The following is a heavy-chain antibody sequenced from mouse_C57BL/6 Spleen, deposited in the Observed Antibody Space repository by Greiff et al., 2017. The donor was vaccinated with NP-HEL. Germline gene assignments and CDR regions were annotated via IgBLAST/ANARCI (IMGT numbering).Heavy chain of an antibody. CDR2: IDPSDRET. V-gene: IGHV1-52*01. D-gene: IGHD1-1*01. Sequence: VQLQQPGAELVRPGSSVKLSCKASGYTFTSYWMHWVKQRPIQGLEWIGNIDPSDRETHYNQKFKDKATLTVDKSSSTAYMQLSSLTSEDSAVYYCARGYYGSSFLDYWGQGTTLTVSS. CDR3: ARGYYGSSFLDY. CDR1: GYTFTSYW. J-gene: IGHJ2*01.